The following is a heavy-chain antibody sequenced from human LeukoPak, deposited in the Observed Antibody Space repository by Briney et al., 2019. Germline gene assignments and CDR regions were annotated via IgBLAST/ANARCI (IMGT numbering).Heavy chain of an antibody. CDR3: ARDGSGSGANKEWFDP. J-gene: IGHJ5*02. Sequence: ASVSVSFKSSVYTFTGYYMHWVRQAPGQGLAWMGCINPNSGGTNYPQKFQGRVTMTRDTSISTAYMELSRLRSDDTAVYYCARDGSGSGANKEWFDPWGQGTLVTVSS. D-gene: IGHD1-26*01. CDR2: INPNSGGT. V-gene: IGHV1-2*02. CDR1: VYTFTGYY.